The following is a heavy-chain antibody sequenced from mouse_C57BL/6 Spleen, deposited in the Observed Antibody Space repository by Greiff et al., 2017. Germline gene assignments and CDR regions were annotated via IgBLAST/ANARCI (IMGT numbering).Heavy chain of an antibody. CDR2: INPSNGGT. V-gene: IGHV1-53*01. D-gene: IGHD3-1*01. J-gene: IGHJ4*01. CDR3: ARGLYYAMDY. Sequence: QVQLQQSGTELVKPGASGYTFTSYWMHWVKQRPGQGLEWIGNINPSNGGTNYNEKFKSKATLTVDKSSSTAYMQLSSLTSEDSAVYYCARGLYYAMDYWGQGTSVTVSS. CDR1: GYTFTSYW.